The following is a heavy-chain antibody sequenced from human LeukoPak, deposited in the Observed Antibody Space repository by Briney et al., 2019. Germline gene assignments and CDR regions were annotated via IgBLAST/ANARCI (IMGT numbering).Heavy chain of an antibody. CDR3: ARDYRLRYFDWLFTEYYYYGMDV. V-gene: IGHV4-34*01. CDR1: GGSFSGYY. CDR2: INHSGRT. D-gene: IGHD3-9*01. J-gene: IGHJ6*02. Sequence: SETLSLTCAVYGGSFSGYYWSWIRQPPGKGLEWIGEINHSGRTNYNPSLKSRVTISVDTSKNQFSLKLSSVTAADTAVYYCARDYRLRYFDWLFTEYYYYGMDVWGQGTTVTVSS.